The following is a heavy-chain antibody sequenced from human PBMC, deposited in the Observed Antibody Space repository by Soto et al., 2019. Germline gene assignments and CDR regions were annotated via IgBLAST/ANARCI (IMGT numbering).Heavy chain of an antibody. V-gene: IGHV3-23*01. CDR1: GFTFSTYA. J-gene: IGHJ3*02. CDR3: AREFRHYDSSGYSDAFDI. CDR2: MSGSGGST. Sequence: EVQLLESGGGLVQPGGSLRLSCAASGFTFSTYAMSWVRQAPGKGLEWVSGMSGSGGSTYYADSVKGRFTISRDNSKNTLYLQMNSLRAEDTAVYYCAREFRHYDSSGYSDAFDIWGQGTMVTVSS. D-gene: IGHD3-22*01.